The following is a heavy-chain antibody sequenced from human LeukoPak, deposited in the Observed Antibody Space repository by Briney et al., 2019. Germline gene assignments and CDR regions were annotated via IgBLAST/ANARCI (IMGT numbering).Heavy chain of an antibody. Sequence: GGSLRLSCAASGFTFSNYVMNWVRQAPGKGLEWVSSISESGDTTHYADSVKGRFTISRDNAQDTLYPQMDTLRAEDTALYYCAKQWVDCWGQGTLVTVSS. V-gene: IGHV3-23*01. CDR2: ISESGDTT. J-gene: IGHJ4*02. CDR1: GFTFSNYV. D-gene: IGHD1-26*01. CDR3: AKQWVDC.